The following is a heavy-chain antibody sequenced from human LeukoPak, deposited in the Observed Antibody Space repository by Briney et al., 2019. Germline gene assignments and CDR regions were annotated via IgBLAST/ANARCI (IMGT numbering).Heavy chain of an antibody. CDR1: GFSLSSHA. D-gene: IGHD2-15*01. J-gene: IGHJ4*02. CDR3: AKDQDSGDYFDY. Sequence: GGSLRLPCVAFGFSLSSHAMHWVRQAPGKGLEWVAFIRFDGSNKYYADSVKGRFTISRDNSKNTLYLQMNSLRAEDTALYYCAKDQDSGDYFDYWGQGTLDTVSS. CDR2: IRFDGSNK. V-gene: IGHV3-30*02.